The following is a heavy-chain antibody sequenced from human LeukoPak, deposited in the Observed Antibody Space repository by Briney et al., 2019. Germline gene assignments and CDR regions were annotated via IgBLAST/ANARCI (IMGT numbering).Heavy chain of an antibody. CDR3: ARGLEWLTRRHTWFDP. J-gene: IGHJ5*02. Sequence: GASVKVSCKASGYTFTGYYMHWVRQAPGQGLEWMGWISAYNGNTNYAQKLQGRVTMTTDTSTSTAYMELRSLRSDDTAVYYCARGLEWLTRRHTWFDPWGQGTLVTVSS. D-gene: IGHD3-3*01. V-gene: IGHV1-18*04. CDR1: GYTFTGYY. CDR2: ISAYNGNT.